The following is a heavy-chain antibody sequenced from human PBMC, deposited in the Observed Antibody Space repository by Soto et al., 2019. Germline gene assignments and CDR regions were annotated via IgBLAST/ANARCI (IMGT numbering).Heavy chain of an antibody. D-gene: IGHD2-21*02. CDR2: ISSSGSTI. Sequence: PGGSLRLSCAASGFTFSSYEMNWVRQAPGKGLEWVSYISSSGSTIYDADSVKGRFTISRDNAKNSLYLQMDSLRAQDTAVYYCARYHIAYCGGDCYLDYWGQGTLVTVSS. CDR1: GFTFSSYE. J-gene: IGHJ4*02. V-gene: IGHV3-48*03. CDR3: ARYHIAYCGGDCYLDY.